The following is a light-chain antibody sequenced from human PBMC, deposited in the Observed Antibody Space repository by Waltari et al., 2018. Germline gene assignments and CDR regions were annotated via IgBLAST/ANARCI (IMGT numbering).Light chain of an antibody. V-gene: IGKV3-20*01. Sequence: EIVLTQSPGTLSLSPGERVTLSCRASQSVNGRLVWYQQKPGQAPRLLIYGTSSRATGIPDRFSGSGSGTDCILTISRLEPEDFAVYYCQQHGSLPATFGQGTKVEVK. J-gene: IGKJ1*01. CDR2: GTS. CDR3: QQHGSLPAT. CDR1: QSVNGR.